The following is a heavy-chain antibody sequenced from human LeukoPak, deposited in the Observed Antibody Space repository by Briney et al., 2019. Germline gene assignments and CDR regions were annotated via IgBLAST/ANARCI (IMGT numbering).Heavy chain of an antibody. J-gene: IGHJ4*02. CDR3: ARDGRGSSHLDY. CDR2: IYYTGST. CDR1: GGSISSRY. Sequence: SETLSLTCVVSGGSISSRYWSWIRQPPGKTLEWLGYIYYTGSTNYNPSLKSRVTLSVDTSKNQFSLKLSSVTAADTAVYYCARDGRGSSHLDYWGQGTLVTVSS. V-gene: IGHV4-59*11.